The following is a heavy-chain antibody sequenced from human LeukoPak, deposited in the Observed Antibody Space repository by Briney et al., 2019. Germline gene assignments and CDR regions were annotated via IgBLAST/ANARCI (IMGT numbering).Heavy chain of an antibody. CDR3: AKYGKSGWSIDN. CDR2: IYFSGST. Sequence: SETLSLTCTVSGGSTSSYYWSWIRQPPGKGLEWIGYIYFSGSTNYNPSLKSRVTMSVDTSKNQFSLKLNSVTAADTAVYFCAKYGKSGWSIDNWGQGTLVTVSS. D-gene: IGHD6-19*01. V-gene: IGHV4-59*08. CDR1: GGSTSSYY. J-gene: IGHJ4*02.